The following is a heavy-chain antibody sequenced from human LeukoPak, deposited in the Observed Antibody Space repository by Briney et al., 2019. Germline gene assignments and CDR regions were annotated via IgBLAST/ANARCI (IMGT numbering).Heavy chain of an antibody. Sequence: SETLSLTCTASGGSIRSYYWSWIRQPPGKGLEWIGYIYYSGSTNYNPSLKSRVSISVDTSKNQFSLKLSSVTAADTAVYYCARTGSTVTMLYPFDHWGQGTLVTVSS. D-gene: IGHD4-17*01. V-gene: IGHV4-59*01. J-gene: IGHJ4*02. CDR1: GGSIRSYY. CDR2: IYYSGST. CDR3: ARTGSTVTMLYPFDH.